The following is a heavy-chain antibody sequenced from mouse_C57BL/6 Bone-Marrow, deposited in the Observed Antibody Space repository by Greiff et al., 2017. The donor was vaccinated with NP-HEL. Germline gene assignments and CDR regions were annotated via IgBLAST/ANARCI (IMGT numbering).Heavy chain of an antibody. Sequence: VQLQESGAELARPGASVKLSCKASGYTFTSYGISWVKQRTGQGLEWIGEIYPRSGNTYYNEKFKGKATLTADKSSSTAYMELRSLTSEDSAVYFCARRMIYYDYDDYFDYWGQGTTLTVSS. CDR2: IYPRSGNT. V-gene: IGHV1-81*01. D-gene: IGHD2-4*01. J-gene: IGHJ2*01. CDR3: ARRMIYYDYDDYFDY. CDR1: GYTFTSYG.